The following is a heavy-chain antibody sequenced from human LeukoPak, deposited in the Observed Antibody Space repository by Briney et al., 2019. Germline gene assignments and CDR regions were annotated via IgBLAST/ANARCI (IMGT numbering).Heavy chain of an antibody. D-gene: IGHD1-26*01. CDR2: ISGSGGST. J-gene: IGHJ3*02. CDR1: GFTFSRYA. V-gene: IGHV3-23*01. CDR3: AKGLERSYDTFDI. Sequence: GGSLRLSCAASGFTFSRYAMSWVRQAPGKGLEWVSAISGSGGSTYYADSVKGRFTISRDNSKNTLYLQMNSLRAEDTAVYYCAKGLERSYDTFDIWGQGTMVTVSS.